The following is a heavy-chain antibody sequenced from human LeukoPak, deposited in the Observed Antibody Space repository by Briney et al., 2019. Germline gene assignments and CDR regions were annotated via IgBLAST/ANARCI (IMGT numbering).Heavy chain of an antibody. CDR2: INPNSGGT. CDR1: GYTFTGYY. D-gene: IGHD1-26*01. Sequence: GASVKVSCKASGYTFTGYYMHWVRQAPGQGLEWMGWINPNSGGTNYAQKFQGRVTMTRDTSISTAYMELSRLGSDDTAVYYCARDLTRGATGDYWGQGALVTVSS. J-gene: IGHJ4*02. CDR3: ARDLTRGATGDY. V-gene: IGHV1-2*02.